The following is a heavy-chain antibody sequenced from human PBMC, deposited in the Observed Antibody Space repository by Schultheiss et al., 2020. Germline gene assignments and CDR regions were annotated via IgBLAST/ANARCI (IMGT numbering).Heavy chain of an antibody. CDR1: GGSLSGHY. J-gene: IGHJ5*02. Sequence: SETLSLTCAVYGGSLSGHYWSWVRQSPGKGLEWIGDINHSGSTNYNPSLKSRVTISVDTSKNQFSLKLSSVTAADTAVYYCAREVRTLGYCSGGSCYGWFDPWGQGTLVTVSS. CDR3: AREVRTLGYCSGGSCYGWFDP. CDR2: INHSGST. V-gene: IGHV4-34*01. D-gene: IGHD2-15*01.